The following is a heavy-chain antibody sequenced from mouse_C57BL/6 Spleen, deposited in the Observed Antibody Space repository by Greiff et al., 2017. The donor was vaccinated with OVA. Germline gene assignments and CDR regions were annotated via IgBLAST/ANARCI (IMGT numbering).Heavy chain of an antibody. J-gene: IGHJ4*01. Sequence: EVKLVESGGGLVKPGGSLKLSCSASGFTFSDYGMHWVRQAPEKGLEWVAYISSGSSTIYYADTVKGRFTISTDNAKNTLFLQMTSLRSEDTAMYYCARGWDYAMDYWGQGTSVTVSS. CDR1: GFTFSDYG. CDR3: ARGWDYAMDY. V-gene: IGHV5-17*01. D-gene: IGHD3-3*01. CDR2: ISSGSSTI.